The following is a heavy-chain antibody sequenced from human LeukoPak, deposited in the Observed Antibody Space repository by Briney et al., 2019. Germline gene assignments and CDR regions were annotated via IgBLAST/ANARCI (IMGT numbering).Heavy chain of an antibody. CDR1: GASVSSGSYY. CDR2: IYYSGST. V-gene: IGHV4-61*01. CDR3: ARDTYYERHIDY. Sequence: SETLSLTCTVSGASVSSGSYYWSWIRQPPGKGLEWIGYIYYSGSTNYNPSLKSRFTISVDTSKNQFSLKLSSVTAADTAVYYCARDTYYERHIDYWGQGTLVTVSS. D-gene: IGHD3-22*01. J-gene: IGHJ4*02.